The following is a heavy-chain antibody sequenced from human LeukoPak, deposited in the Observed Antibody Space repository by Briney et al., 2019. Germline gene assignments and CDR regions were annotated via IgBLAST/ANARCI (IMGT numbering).Heavy chain of an antibody. D-gene: IGHD3-10*01. V-gene: IGHV3-30*03. CDR2: ISYDGSKK. Sequence: PGGSLRLSCAVSGLTSSSYGMHWVRQAPGKGLEWVAVISYDGSKKYYADSVKGRFTISRDNSKNTLYLQMSSLRPEDTAVFYCARSIRGVQYFQYWGQGTLVTVSS. CDR1: GLTSSSYG. J-gene: IGHJ1*01. CDR3: ARSIRGVQYFQY.